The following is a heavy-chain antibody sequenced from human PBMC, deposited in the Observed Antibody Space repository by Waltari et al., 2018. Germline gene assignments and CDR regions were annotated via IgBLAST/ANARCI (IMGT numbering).Heavy chain of an antibody. CDR1: GFSLSTSGVG. CDR3: AHRRHYDILTGYYNAPDAFDI. CDR2: IYWNDDK. Sequence: QITLKESGPTLVKPTQTLTLTCTFSGFSLSTSGVGVGWIRQPPGKALGWLALIYWNDDKRYSPSLKSRLTITKDTSKNQVVLTMTNMDPVDTATYYCAHRRHYDILTGYYNAPDAFDIWGQGTMVTVSS. D-gene: IGHD3-9*01. V-gene: IGHV2-5*01. J-gene: IGHJ3*02.